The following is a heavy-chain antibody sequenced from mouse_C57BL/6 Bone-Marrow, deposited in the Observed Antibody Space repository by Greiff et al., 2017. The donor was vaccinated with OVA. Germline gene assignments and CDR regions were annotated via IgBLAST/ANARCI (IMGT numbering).Heavy chain of an antibody. CDR3: AREGKDDSRHFDD. V-gene: IGHV1-62-2*01. Sequence: QVQLKQPGAELVKPGASVKVSCKASGYTFTDYSIHWVKQRPGQGLEWIGWFYPCDSSIKYNEKFKDKATLTVDKSSSTVYMQLSRLTSEDSAVYFCAREGKDDSRHFDDWGKGTMVTVS. CDR2: FYPCDSSI. CDR1: GYTFTDYS. J-gene: IGHJ1*03. D-gene: IGHD1-1*01.